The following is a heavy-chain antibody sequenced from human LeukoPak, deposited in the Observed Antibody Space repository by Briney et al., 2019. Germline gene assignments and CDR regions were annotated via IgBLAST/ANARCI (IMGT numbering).Heavy chain of an antibody. D-gene: IGHD3-16*02. CDR3: AREGSTFGGVIATEGDYMDV. CDR1: GFTFSSYA. Sequence: GGSLRLSCAASGFTFSSYAMSWVRQAPGKGLEWVSAISGSGGSTYYADSVKGRFTISRDNAKNSLYLQMNSLRAEDTAVYYCAREGSTFGGVIATEGDYMDVWGKGTTVTVSS. V-gene: IGHV3-23*01. J-gene: IGHJ6*03. CDR2: ISGSGGST.